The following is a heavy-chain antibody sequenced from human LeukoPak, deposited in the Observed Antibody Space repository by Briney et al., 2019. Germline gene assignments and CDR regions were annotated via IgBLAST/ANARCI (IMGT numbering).Heavy chain of an antibody. CDR3: ANWPEGGHDLFDH. D-gene: IGHD5-12*01. CDR2: ISGHGSNT. Sequence: PGGSLRLSCAASGFTFSSYAMSWVRQAPGKGLEWVSGISGHGSNTYYADSVRGRFTISRDISNNRLYLQMNSLRAEDTAVYYCANWPEGGHDLFDHWGQGTLDTVSS. CDR1: GFTFSSYA. J-gene: IGHJ4*02. V-gene: IGHV3-23*01.